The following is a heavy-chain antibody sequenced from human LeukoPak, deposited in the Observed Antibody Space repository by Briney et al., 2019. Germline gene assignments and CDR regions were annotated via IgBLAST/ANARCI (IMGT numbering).Heavy chain of an antibody. V-gene: IGHV4-38-2*01. CDR1: GYSINSGYY. D-gene: IGHD5-18*01. Sequence: SETLSLTCAVSGYSINSGYYWGWIRQPPGKGLEWIGSIYHSGSTYYNPSLKSRVTISVDTSKNQSSLKLSSVTAADTAVYYCATVHGYSYGYFDYWGQGTLVTISS. CDR2: IYHSGST. CDR3: ATVHGYSYGYFDY. J-gene: IGHJ4*02.